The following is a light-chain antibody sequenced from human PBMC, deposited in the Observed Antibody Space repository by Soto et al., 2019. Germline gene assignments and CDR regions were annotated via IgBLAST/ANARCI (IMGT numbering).Light chain of an antibody. CDR3: QQRSNWPRT. J-gene: IGKJ1*01. CDR2: GAS. CDR1: QSVSSSY. V-gene: IGKV3D-20*02. Sequence: EIVMTQSPDTLYVSPGERATLSCRASQSVSSSYLAWYQQKPGQAPRLLIYGASSRATGIPDRFSGSGSGTDFTLTITILEPEDFAVYYCQQRSNWPRTFGQGTKVDI.